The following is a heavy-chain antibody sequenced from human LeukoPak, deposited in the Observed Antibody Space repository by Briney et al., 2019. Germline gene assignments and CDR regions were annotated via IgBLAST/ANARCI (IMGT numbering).Heavy chain of an antibody. CDR1: GLSSSSYE. V-gene: IGHV3-48*03. CDR2: ISSSGSSI. CDR3: ARDSHKFDSSGYYPNAFDI. Sequence: PGGSLRLSCAASGLSSSSYEMNWVRQAPGKGLEWVSYISSSGSSIYYADSVKGRFTISRDNAKKSLYLQMHSLRAEDTAVYYCARDSHKFDSSGYYPNAFDIWGQGTMVTVSS. J-gene: IGHJ3*02. D-gene: IGHD3-22*01.